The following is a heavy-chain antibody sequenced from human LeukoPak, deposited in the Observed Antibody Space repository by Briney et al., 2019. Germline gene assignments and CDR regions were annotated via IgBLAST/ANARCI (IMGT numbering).Heavy chain of an antibody. J-gene: IGHJ6*02. CDR2: ISGSGGST. CDR3: GAATDYYYGMDV. CDR1: GFTFSSYA. Sequence: GGSLRLFCAASGFTFSSYAMSWVRQAPGKGLEWVSAISGSGGSTYYADSVKGRFTISRDNSKNTLYLQMNSLRAEDTAVYYCGAATDYYYGMDVWGQGTTVTVSS. V-gene: IGHV3-23*01. D-gene: IGHD2-15*01.